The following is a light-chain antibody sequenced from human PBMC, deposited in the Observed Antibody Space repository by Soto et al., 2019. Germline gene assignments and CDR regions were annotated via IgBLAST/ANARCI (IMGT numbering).Light chain of an antibody. V-gene: IGKV1-39*01. CDR1: QSISNY. J-gene: IGKJ1*01. Sequence: DIEMAQSPSSLSASVGDTVTISCRASQSISNYLNWYQQKPGKAPNLLIYAAFSLQSGVPSRFSGSGSGTDFTLTISSLQPEDFATYYCQQTYSTPRTFGQGTKVDIK. CDR3: QQTYSTPRT. CDR2: AAF.